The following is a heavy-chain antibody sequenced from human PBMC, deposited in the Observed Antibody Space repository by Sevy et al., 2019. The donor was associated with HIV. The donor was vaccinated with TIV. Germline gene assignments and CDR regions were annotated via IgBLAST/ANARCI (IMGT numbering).Heavy chain of an antibody. D-gene: IGHD3-22*01. CDR3: GKGGGGHYDPDEIGYYFYYYNMDV. V-gene: IGHV3-23*01. CDR1: GFSFDSYG. J-gene: IGHJ6*03. Sequence: GGSLRLSCAVSGFSFDSYGMTWVRQAPGKGLEWVSGISGSGSRTYYADSVKGRFIISRDNSKNTLDLQMKSLRSQDTAIYYCGKGGGGHYDPDEIGYYFYYYNMDVWGKGTTVTVSS. CDR2: ISGSGSRT.